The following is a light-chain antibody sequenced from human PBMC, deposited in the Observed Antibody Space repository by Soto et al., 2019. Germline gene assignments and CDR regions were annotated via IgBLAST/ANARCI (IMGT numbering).Light chain of an antibody. CDR3: QQYSNWPRT. Sequence: EIVMTQSPATLSVSAGDRVTLSCRASQSVGSILAWFQQRPGQAPRLLIYDASTRATGIPARFSGSGSGTEFTLPSTSLQSEDFAVYYCQQYSNWPRTFGQGTKVEIK. CDR2: DAS. V-gene: IGKV3-15*01. J-gene: IGKJ1*01. CDR1: QSVGSI.